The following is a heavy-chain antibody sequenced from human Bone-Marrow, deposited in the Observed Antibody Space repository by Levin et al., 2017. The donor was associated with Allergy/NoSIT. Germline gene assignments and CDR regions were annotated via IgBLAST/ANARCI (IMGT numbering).Heavy chain of an antibody. D-gene: IGHD1-14*01. CDR3: ARDRHNRGGWYFDL. CDR1: GFTVSTNY. V-gene: IGHV3-53*01. Sequence: GGSLRLSCAVSGFTVSTNYMSWVRQAPGKGLEWVSVIYSGGSSGSTFYADSVRGRFTISRDNSKNTLYLRMNSLRAEDTAVYYCARDRHNRGGWYFDLWGRGTLVTVSS. J-gene: IGHJ2*01. CDR2: IYSGGSSGST.